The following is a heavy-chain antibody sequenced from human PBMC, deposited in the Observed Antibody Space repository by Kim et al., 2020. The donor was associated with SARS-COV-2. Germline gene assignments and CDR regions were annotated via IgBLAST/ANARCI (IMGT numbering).Heavy chain of an antibody. D-gene: IGHD3-3*01. V-gene: IGHV3-30-3*01. Sequence: GGSLRLSCAASGFTFSSYAMHWVRQAPGKGLEWVAVISYDGSNKYYADSVKGRFTISRDNSKNTLYLQMNSLRAEDTAVYYCARDWGGDFWSGYINWFDP. CDR3: ARDWGGDFWSGYINWFDP. CDR1: GFTFSSYA. CDR2: ISYDGSNK. J-gene: IGHJ5*02.